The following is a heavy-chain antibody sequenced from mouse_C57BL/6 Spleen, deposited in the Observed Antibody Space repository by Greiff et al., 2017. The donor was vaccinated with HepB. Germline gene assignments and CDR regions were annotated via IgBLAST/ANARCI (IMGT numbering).Heavy chain of an antibody. J-gene: IGHJ4*01. D-gene: IGHD1-1*01. CDR1: GFSLTSYG. CDR2: IWRGGST. V-gene: IGHV2-5*01. Sequence: QVQLQQSGPGLVQPSQSLSITCTVSGFSLTSYGVHWVRQSPGKGLEWLGVIWRGGSTDYNAAFMSRLSITKDNSKSQVFFKMNSLQADDTAIYYCAKNHYGSSFYAMDYWGQGTSVTVSS. CDR3: AKNHYGSSFYAMDY.